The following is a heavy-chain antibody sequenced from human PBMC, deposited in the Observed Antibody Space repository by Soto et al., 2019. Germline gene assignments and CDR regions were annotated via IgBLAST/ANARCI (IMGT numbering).Heavy chain of an antibody. D-gene: IGHD3-16*01. CDR2: VSPLTGGT. J-gene: IGHJ6*02. V-gene: IGHV1-2*02. CDR3: AREFDSGDMGLGL. Sequence: QVQLVQSGPEVKTPGASVRVSCKSSGYTFGAYYIHWVRQAPGQGLEWMGWVSPLTGGTNLALRFQSRLTVTRDTSINTVFMELRLLRSGDTALYFCAREFDSGDMGLGLWGQGTTVSVSS. CDR1: GYTFGAYY.